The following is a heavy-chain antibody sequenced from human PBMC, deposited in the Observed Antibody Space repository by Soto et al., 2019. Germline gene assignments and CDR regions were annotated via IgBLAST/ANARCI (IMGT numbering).Heavy chain of an antibody. Sequence: ASVKVSCKASGGTFSSYAISWVRQAPGQGLEWMGGIIPIFGTANYAQKFQGRVTITADESTSTAYMELSSLRSEDTAVYYCARGRSIAAAGTSYYFDYWGQGTLVTVSS. D-gene: IGHD6-13*01. J-gene: IGHJ4*02. CDR3: ARGRSIAAAGTSYYFDY. CDR1: GGTFSSYA. CDR2: IIPIFGTA. V-gene: IGHV1-69*13.